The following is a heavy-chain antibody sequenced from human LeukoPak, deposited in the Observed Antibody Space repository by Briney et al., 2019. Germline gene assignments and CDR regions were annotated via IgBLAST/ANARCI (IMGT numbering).Heavy chain of an antibody. Sequence: GTSLRLSCAASGFTFSSYAMSWVRQAPGKGLEWVSAISGSGGSTYYADSVKGRFTISRDNSKNTLYLQMNSLRAEDTAVYYCAKDSSYSSSWYEGRFDPWGQGTLVTVSS. J-gene: IGHJ5*02. CDR1: GFTFSSYA. CDR2: ISGSGGST. V-gene: IGHV3-23*01. D-gene: IGHD6-13*01. CDR3: AKDSSYSSSWYEGRFDP.